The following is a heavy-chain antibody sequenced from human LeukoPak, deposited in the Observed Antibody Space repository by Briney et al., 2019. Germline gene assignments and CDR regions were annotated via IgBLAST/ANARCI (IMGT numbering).Heavy chain of an antibody. Sequence: GASVKVSCKASGYTFTSYDINWVRQATGQGIEWMGWMNTNSGNTGYAQKFQGRVTMTRNTSISTAYMELSSLRSEDTAVYYCASPGGNSGWYSAAFDIWGQGTMATVSS. CDR2: MNTNSGNT. D-gene: IGHD6-19*01. V-gene: IGHV1-8*01. CDR1: GYTFTSYD. CDR3: ASPGGNSGWYSAAFDI. J-gene: IGHJ3*02.